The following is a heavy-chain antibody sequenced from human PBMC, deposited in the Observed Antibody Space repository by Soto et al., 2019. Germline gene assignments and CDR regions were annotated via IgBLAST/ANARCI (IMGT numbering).Heavy chain of an antibody. J-gene: IGHJ4*02. V-gene: IGHV1-69*13. CDR2: IIPIFGTT. CDR1: GGSISTYA. CDR3: ASVADYYASGTYYPFDY. Sequence: SVKVSCKASGGSISTYAISWVRQAPGQGLEWMGGIIPIFGTTNHAQKFQGRVTITADGSTSTAYMELSSLSSEDTAVYYCASVADYYASGTYYPFDYWGQGTLVTVSS. D-gene: IGHD3-10*01.